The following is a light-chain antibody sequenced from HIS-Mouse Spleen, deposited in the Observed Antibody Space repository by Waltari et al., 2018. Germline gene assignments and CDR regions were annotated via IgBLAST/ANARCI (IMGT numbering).Light chain of an antibody. V-gene: IGLV2-11*01. J-gene: IGLJ1*01. CDR2: DVS. CDR1: SRDVGGYNY. Sequence: QSALTQPRSVSGSPGQSVTIPCTGTSRDVGGYNYVSWYQHHPGKAPKLMIYDVSKRPSGVPDRFSGSKSGNTASLTISGLQAEDEADYYCCSYAGSYTYVFGTGTKVTVL. CDR3: CSYAGSYTYV.